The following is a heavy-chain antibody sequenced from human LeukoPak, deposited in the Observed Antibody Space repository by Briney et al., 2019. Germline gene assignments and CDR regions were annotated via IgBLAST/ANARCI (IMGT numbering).Heavy chain of an antibody. CDR1: GYTFPSYY. V-gene: IGHV1-46*01. J-gene: IGHJ4*02. CDR2: INPSGGST. CDR3: ARKYYDYLDY. Sequence: ASEKVPCKASGYTFPSYYMHWVRPAPAQGLEWMGIINPSGGSTSYAQKFQGRIIMTRDTSTSTVYMELSSLRSEDTAVYYCARKYYDYLDYWGQGTLVTVSS. D-gene: IGHD3-3*01.